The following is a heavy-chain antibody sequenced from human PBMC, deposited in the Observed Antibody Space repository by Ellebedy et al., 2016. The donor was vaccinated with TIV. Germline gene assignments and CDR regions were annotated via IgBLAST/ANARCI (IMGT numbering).Heavy chain of an antibody. V-gene: IGHV1-18*01. CDR3: ARDSRSDWGNFDL. CDR2: ISPYSGNT. Sequence: ASVKVSCKASGYNFLNYGVSWARQAPGQGLEFLGWISPYSGNTKYPQSLQGRVTMTTEISTTTAYMEMRSLRSDDTAVYYCARDSRSDWGNFDLWGRGTLVIVSS. J-gene: IGHJ2*01. CDR1: GYNFLNYG. D-gene: IGHD6-19*01.